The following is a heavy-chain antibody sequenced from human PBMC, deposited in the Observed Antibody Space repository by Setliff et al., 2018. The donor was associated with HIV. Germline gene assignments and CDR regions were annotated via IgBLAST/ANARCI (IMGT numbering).Heavy chain of an antibody. D-gene: IGHD5-12*01. CDR2: INPKSGGA. CDR1: GYTFTDFY. J-gene: IGHJ5*02. Sequence: ASVKVSCKASGYTFTDFYIHWVRQAPGQGLEWIGRINPKSGGADYLKKFQGRVTMTTDTSTNTAHMELIRPRFDDTAVYYCARAHFLVAMTRNWFDPWGQGTLVTVS. V-gene: IGHV1-2*06. CDR3: ARAHFLVAMTRNWFDP.